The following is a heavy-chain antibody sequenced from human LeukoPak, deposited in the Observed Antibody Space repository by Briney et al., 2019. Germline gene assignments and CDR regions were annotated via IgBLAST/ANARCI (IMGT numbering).Heavy chain of an antibody. CDR2: HTPNSGAT. J-gene: IGHJ4*02. Sequence: PSVTLSYMDSGYTFTAHNMHRATQAPGPALQRIGSHTPNSGATNYTQTYQDRVTTTRGTSISTAYMELSSLRSDDTAVYYCARDVRTYYYDSSGYGYWGQGTLVTVSS. V-gene: IGHV1-2*02. CDR1: GYTFTAHN. CDR3: ARDVRTYYYDSSGYGY. D-gene: IGHD3-22*01.